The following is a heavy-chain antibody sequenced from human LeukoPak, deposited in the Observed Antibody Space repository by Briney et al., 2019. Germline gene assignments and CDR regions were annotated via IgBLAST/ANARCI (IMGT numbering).Heavy chain of an antibody. J-gene: IGHJ4*02. Sequence: SETLSLTCAVYGGSFSGHYWTWIRQPQPPGTGLEWIGEINDSGSTNYNSSLKSRVTISVDKSKNQFSLKLSSVTAADTAVYYCASRPIYYYDSSGYSYWGQGTLVTVSS. CDR2: INDSGST. CDR1: GGSFSGHY. CDR3: ASRPIYYYDSSGYSY. V-gene: IGHV4-34*01. D-gene: IGHD3-22*01.